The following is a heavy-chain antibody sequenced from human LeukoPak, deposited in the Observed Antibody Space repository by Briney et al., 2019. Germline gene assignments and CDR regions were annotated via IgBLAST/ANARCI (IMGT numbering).Heavy chain of an antibody. CDR3: ARDNRPYCSGGTCSSNWFDP. Sequence: SETLSFTCSVSSYSISSGYYWGWIRQHPGQGLEWIGTIFQSGNTDYNLSLKSRVTISVDTSKNQFSLRLTSVTAADTAVYFCARDNRPYCSGGTCSSNWFDPWGQGTLVIVSS. J-gene: IGHJ5*02. V-gene: IGHV4-38-2*02. CDR2: IFQSGNT. D-gene: IGHD2-15*01. CDR1: SYSISSGYY.